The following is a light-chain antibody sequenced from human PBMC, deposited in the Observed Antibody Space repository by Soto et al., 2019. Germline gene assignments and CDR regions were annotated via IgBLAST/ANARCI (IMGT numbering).Light chain of an antibody. CDR3: QQSYSTPLS. J-gene: IGKJ4*01. V-gene: IGKV1-39*01. CDR2: AAS. Sequence: DIQMTQSPSSLSASVGDRVTITCRASQSISSYLNWYQQKPGKAPKLLIYAASSLQSGVPSRFSGSGSGTDFTFSISVLNPEDFAIYNCQQSYSTPLSFGGGTK. CDR1: QSISSY.